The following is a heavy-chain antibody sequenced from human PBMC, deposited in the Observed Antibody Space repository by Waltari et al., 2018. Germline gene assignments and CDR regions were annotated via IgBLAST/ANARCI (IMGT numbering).Heavy chain of an antibody. CDR3: ARDKVGATTP. D-gene: IGHD1-26*01. J-gene: IGHJ5*02. CDR1: GGSLSSSY. Sequence: QVQLQESGPGLVKPSEPLSLTCTVPGGSLSSSYWRWIRQPPGKGLEWIGYIYYSGSTNYNPSLKSRVTISVDTSKNQFSLKLSSVTAADTAVYYCARDKVGATTPWGQGTLVTVSS. V-gene: IGHV4-59*01. CDR2: IYYSGST.